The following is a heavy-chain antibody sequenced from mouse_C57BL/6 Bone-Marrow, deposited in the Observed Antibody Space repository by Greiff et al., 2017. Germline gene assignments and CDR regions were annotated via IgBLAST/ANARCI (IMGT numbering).Heavy chain of an antibody. CDR3: AREFITTVDWYFDV. CDR1: GYTFTDYY. D-gene: IGHD1-1*01. CDR2: INPNNGGT. V-gene: IGHV1-26*01. Sequence: EVQLQQSGPELVKPGASVKISCKASGYTFTDYYMNWVKQSHGKSLEWIGDINPNNGGTSYNQKFKGKATLTVDKSSSTAYMELRSLTSEDSAVYYCAREFITTVDWYFDVWGTGTTVTVSS. J-gene: IGHJ1*03.